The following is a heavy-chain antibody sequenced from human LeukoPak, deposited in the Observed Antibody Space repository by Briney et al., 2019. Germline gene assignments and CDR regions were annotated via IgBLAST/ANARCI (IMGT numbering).Heavy chain of an antibody. V-gene: IGHV3-30-3*01. CDR1: VFIFSSYD. D-gene: IGHD4-17*01. CDR3: EEDLVPANCGDLEPLDS. Sequence: GGSLRLSCAASVFIFSSYDMHCARQAPGKGLEWVAVISYDGSNKYYADSVMGRFTISRDNSKNRLHLQMNSLRPEDTAVYYCEEDLVPANCGDLEPLDSWGQGSLVTVSS. J-gene: IGHJ4*02. CDR2: ISYDGSNK.